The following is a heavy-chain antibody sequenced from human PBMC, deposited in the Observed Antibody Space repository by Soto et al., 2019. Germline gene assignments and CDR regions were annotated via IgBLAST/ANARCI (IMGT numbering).Heavy chain of an antibody. CDR1: GGTFSSYA. J-gene: IGHJ5*02. Sequence: GASVKVSCKASGGTFSSYAISWVRQAPGQGLEWMGGIIPIFGTANYAQKFQGRVTITADESTSTAYMELSSLRSEDTAVYYCARDHYDILTVYYPWGQGTLVTVSS. CDR2: IIPIFGTA. V-gene: IGHV1-69*13. D-gene: IGHD3-9*01. CDR3: ARDHYDILTVYYP.